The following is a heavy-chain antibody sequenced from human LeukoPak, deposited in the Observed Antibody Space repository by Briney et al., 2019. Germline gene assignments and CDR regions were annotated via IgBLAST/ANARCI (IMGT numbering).Heavy chain of an antibody. J-gene: IGHJ4*02. CDR3: AKEGCLGRKRVL. Sequence: ASVKVSCKASGYTFTSYGISWVRQAPGQGLEWMGWISAYNGNTNYAQKLRGRVTMTTDTSTSTAYMELRDLRSDGPGVYYWAKEGCLGRKRVLWGQGTLVRVP. CDR1: GYTFTSYG. D-gene: IGHD3-10*02. V-gene: IGHV1-18*01. CDR2: ISAYNGNT.